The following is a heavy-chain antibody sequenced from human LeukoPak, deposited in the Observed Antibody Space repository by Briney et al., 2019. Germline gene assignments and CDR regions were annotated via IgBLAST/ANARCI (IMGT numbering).Heavy chain of an antibody. V-gene: IGHV3-7*01. Sequence: GGSLRLSCAASGFTFSSYVMNWVRQAPGKGLEWVANIQQDGSVKNYVDSVKGRFTISRDNAKNSLYLQMNSLRVEDTAVYYCAGGSGWISDSWGPGTLVTVSS. CDR3: AGGSGWISDS. J-gene: IGHJ4*02. D-gene: IGHD6-19*01. CDR2: IQQDGSVK. CDR1: GFTFSSYV.